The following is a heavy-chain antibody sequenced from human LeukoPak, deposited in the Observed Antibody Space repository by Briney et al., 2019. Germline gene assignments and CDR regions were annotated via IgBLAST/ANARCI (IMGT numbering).Heavy chain of an antibody. CDR3: ASPAASGSYYSFDY. V-gene: IGHV3-7*03. CDR2: IKQDGSEK. CDR1: GFTFSSYW. Sequence: GGSPRLSCAASGFTFSSYWMSWVRQAPGKGLEWVANIKQDGSEKYYEDSVKGRFTISRDNAKNSLYLQMNSLRAEDTAVYYCASPAASGSYYSFDYWGQGTLVTVSS. D-gene: IGHD3-10*01. J-gene: IGHJ4*02.